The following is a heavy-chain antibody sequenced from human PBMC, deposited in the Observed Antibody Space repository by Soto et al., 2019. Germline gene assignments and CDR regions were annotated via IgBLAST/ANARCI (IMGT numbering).Heavy chain of an antibody. CDR3: AREVGGHAGLQGRFDY. Sequence: QVQLVESGGGVVQPGRSLRLSCAASGFTFGDYGMHWVRQAPGKGLEWVAIIWYDGSDTSYADSVKGRFTISRDNSKNPLYLQMNSLRAEDTAVYYCAREVGGHAGLQGRFDYWGQGTPVTVSS. CDR1: GFTFGDYG. D-gene: IGHD3-3*01. J-gene: IGHJ4*02. CDR2: IWYDGSDT. V-gene: IGHV3-33*01.